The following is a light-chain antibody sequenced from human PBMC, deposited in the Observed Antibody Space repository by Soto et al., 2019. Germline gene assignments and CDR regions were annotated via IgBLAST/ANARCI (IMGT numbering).Light chain of an antibody. J-gene: IGLJ3*02. V-gene: IGLV2-8*01. Sequence: QSALTQPPSASGSPGQSVTISCTGTSSDVGNYNYVSWYQQHPGKAPRLMIYQVNKRPSGVPDRFSGSKSGNTASLTVSGLQAEDEADYYCTSYSCVNQVLFGGGTKVTVL. CDR1: SSDVGNYNY. CDR2: QVN. CDR3: TSYSCVNQVL.